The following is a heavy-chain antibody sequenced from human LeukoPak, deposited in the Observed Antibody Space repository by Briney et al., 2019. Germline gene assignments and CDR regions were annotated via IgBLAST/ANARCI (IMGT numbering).Heavy chain of an antibody. J-gene: IGHJ4*02. D-gene: IGHD5-24*01. CDR2: ISAWNGYT. CDR3: ARDSVAMSTIREFGY. Sequence: ASVRVSCKESGYSLTSTGTSWVRQAPGRGRGWMGWISAWNGYTNYAQKLEGRVTQTTDTSTSTAYMELRSLRSDDTAVYYWARDSVAMSTIREFGYWGQGALVTVSS. V-gene: IGHV1-18*01. CDR1: GYSLTSTG.